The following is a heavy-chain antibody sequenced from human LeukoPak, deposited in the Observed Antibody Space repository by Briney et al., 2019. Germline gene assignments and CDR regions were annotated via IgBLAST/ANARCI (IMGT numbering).Heavy chain of an antibody. Sequence: SETLSLTCAVYGGSFSGYYWSWIRQPPGKGLEWIGEINHSGSTNYNPSLKSRVTIPVDTSKNQFSLKLSSVTAADTAVYYCARVGVLGYWGQGTLVTVSS. D-gene: IGHD2-8*01. CDR2: INHSGST. CDR3: ARVGVLGY. J-gene: IGHJ4*02. CDR1: GGSFSGYY. V-gene: IGHV4-34*01.